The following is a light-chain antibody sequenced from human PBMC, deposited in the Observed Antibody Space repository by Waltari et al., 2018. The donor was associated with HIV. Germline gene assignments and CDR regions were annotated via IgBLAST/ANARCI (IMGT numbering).Light chain of an antibody. CDR2: EVS. CDR3: MSYISSATPE. J-gene: IGLJ3*02. CDR1: SSDLDNFKS. V-gene: IGLV2-14*01. Sequence: QSALTQPASVSGSPGQSITISCTGTSSDLDNFKSVSWYQHPPGTAPKVIIYEVSNRPSGVSYRFSGSKSGHTASLTISGLQAEDEADYFCMSYISSATPEFGGGTKLTVL.